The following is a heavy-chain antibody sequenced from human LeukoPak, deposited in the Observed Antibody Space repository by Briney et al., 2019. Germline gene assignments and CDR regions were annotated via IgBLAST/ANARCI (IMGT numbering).Heavy chain of an antibody. D-gene: IGHD6-19*01. CDR1: GFTFSSYA. Sequence: GGSLRLSCAASGFTFSSYAMHWVRQALGKGLEWVAVISYDGSNKYYADSVKGRFTISRDNSKNTLYLQMNSLRAEDTAVYYCARGHSSGWYGTHYFDYWGQGTLVTASS. J-gene: IGHJ4*02. CDR3: ARGHSSGWYGTHYFDY. CDR2: ISYDGSNK. V-gene: IGHV3-30*04.